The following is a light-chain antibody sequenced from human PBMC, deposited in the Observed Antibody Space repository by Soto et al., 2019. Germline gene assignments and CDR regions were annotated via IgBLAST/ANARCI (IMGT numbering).Light chain of an antibody. CDR1: ESVSRN. CDR3: HHYNSWPYT. CDR2: DAS. J-gene: IGKJ2*01. V-gene: IGKV3-15*01. Sequence: VVMTQSPATLSVSPGERATLSCRASESVSRNLAWYQQKPGQAPRLLIYDASTRATGIPDRFSGGGSGTEFTLTISSLQSEDFVVYYCHHYNSWPYTFGQGTKVDIK.